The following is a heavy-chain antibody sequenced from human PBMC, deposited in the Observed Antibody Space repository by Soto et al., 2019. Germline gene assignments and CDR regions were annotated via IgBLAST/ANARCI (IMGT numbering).Heavy chain of an antibody. Sequence: EVQLLESGGGLVQPGGSRRLSCAACGFTFRNDAMSWVRQAPGKGLEWISALPERGSSPYYADSVKGRFTISRDNSKNTLYLQMNSLRAEDTAVYYCAKMTSGSYGPNYGMDVWGQGTTVTASS. CDR3: AKMTSGSYGPNYGMDV. V-gene: IGHV3-23*01. CDR2: LPERGSSP. D-gene: IGHD5-18*01. J-gene: IGHJ6*02. CDR1: GFTFRNDA.